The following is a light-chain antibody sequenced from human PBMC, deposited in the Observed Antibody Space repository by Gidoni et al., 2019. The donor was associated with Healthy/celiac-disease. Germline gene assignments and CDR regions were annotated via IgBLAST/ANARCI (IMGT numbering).Light chain of an antibody. Sequence: IVLTQSPGTLSLSPGERATLSCRASQSVSSSYLACYQQKPGQAPRLLIYGASSRATGIPDRFSGSGSGTDFTLTISRLEPEDFALYYCQQYGSSPPFGGGTKVEIK. CDR2: GAS. CDR1: QSVSSSY. V-gene: IGKV3-20*01. CDR3: QQYGSSPP. J-gene: IGKJ4*01.